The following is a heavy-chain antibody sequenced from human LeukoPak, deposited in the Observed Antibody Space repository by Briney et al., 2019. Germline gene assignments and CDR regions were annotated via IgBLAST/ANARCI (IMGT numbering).Heavy chain of an antibody. CDR1: GFTFSSYG. D-gene: IGHD3-10*01. V-gene: IGHV3-30*18. CDR3: AKENTMVRGVIITYFDY. J-gene: IGHJ4*02. CDR2: ILYDGSNK. Sequence: GGSLRLSCAAAGFTFSSYGMHWVRQAQGKGLEWVAVILYDGSNKYYADSVKGRFTISRDNSRNTQYLQMNSLRAEDTAVYYCAKENTMVRGVIITYFDYWGQGTLVTVS.